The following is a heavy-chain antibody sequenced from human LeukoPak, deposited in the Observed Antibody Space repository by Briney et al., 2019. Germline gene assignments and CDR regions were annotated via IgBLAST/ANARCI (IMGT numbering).Heavy chain of an antibody. CDR3: ARDSRAYCGGDCYSIFAQPFDY. Sequence: ASVKVSCKGSGYTFTSYGISWLRQPPGQGVEGMGWISAYKGNTNYAQTHQGRVTMTTDTSTSTAYMELRSLRSDDTAVYYCARDSRAYCGGDCYSIFAQPFDYWGQGTLVTVSS. CDR2: ISAYKGNT. J-gene: IGHJ4*02. V-gene: IGHV1-18*01. D-gene: IGHD2-21*02. CDR1: GYTFTSYG.